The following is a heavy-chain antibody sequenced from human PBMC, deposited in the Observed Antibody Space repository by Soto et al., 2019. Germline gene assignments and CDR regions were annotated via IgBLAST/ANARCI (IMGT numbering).Heavy chain of an antibody. V-gene: IGHV1-46*01. Sequence: ASVNVSCKASGYTFTSYYMHWVRQAPGQGLEWMGIINPSGGSTSYAQKFQGRVTMTRDTSTSTVYMELSSLRSEDTAVYYCARDGNYYDSSGYPYYFDYWGQGTLVTVSS. CDR3: ARDGNYYDSSGYPYYFDY. D-gene: IGHD3-22*01. CDR2: INPSGGST. J-gene: IGHJ4*02. CDR1: GYTFTSYY.